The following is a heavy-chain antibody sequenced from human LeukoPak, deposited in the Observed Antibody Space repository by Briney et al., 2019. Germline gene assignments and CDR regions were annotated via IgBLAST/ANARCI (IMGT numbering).Heavy chain of an antibody. CDR1: GFTFSSYA. J-gene: IGHJ4*02. V-gene: IGHV3-30-3*01. CDR2: ISYDGSNK. D-gene: IGHD3-16*02. CDR3: ARPSTTFGGVIVPFDY. Sequence: PGGSLRLSCAASGFTFSSYAMHWVRQAPGKGLEWVAVISYDGSNKYYADSVKGRFTISRDNSKNTLYLQMNSLRAEDTAVYYCARPSTTFGGVIVPFDYWGQGTLVTVSS.